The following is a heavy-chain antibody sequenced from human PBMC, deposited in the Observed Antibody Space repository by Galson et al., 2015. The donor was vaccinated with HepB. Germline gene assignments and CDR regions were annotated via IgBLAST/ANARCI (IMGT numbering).Heavy chain of an antibody. CDR1: GYTFNSYA. D-gene: IGHD3-3*01. Sequence: SVKVSCKASGYTFNSYAMHWVRQAPGQRPEWMGWINAGNGNTKYSQKFQGRVTITRDTSASTAYMELSSLRSEDTAVYYCARSPTYYVFWSSPGYFDYWCQGTLVTVSS. J-gene: IGHJ4*02. CDR2: INAGNGNT. V-gene: IGHV1-3*01. CDR3: ARSPTYYVFWSSPGYFDY.